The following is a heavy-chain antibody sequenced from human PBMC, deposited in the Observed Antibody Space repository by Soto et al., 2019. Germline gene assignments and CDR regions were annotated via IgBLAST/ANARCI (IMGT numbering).Heavy chain of an antibody. CDR3: ARGEQYSGRIFDY. CDR2: TYYRSKWYY. Sequence: QTRSLTFAITGDSVSSNSSGWSCVSQSPSRGLEWLGRTYYRSKWYYEYAVSVRGRITINPDTSKNQYSLQLNSVTPEDTAVYFCARGEQYSGRIFDYWGQATLVTVS. V-gene: IGHV6-1*01. D-gene: IGHD1-26*01. CDR1: GDSVSSNSSG. J-gene: IGHJ4*01.